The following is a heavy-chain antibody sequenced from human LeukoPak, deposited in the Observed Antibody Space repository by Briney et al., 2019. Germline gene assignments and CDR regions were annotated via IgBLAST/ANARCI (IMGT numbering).Heavy chain of an antibody. CDR3: AKTWDYYYYYGMDV. J-gene: IGHJ6*02. CDR2: ISYDGSNK. V-gene: IGHV3-30*18. CDR1: GFTFSSYG. Sequence: GRSLRLSCAASGFTFSSYGMHWVRQAPGKGLEWVAVISYDGSNKYYADSVKGRFTISRDNSKNTLYLQMNSLRAEDTAVYYCAKTWDYYYYYGMDVWGQGTTVTVSS. D-gene: IGHD4/OR15-4a*01.